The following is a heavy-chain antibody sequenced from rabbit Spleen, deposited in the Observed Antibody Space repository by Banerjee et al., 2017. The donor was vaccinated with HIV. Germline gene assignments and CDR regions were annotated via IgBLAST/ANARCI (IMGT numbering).Heavy chain of an antibody. J-gene: IGHJ6*01. CDR1: GFDLNNYNY. CDR2: IYAGSSGNT. Sequence: QSLEESGGGLVKPEGSLTLTCKTSGFDLNNYNYICWVRQAPGKGLEWIACIYAGSSGNTYSAIWAKGRFTISKTSSTTVTLQMTSLTAADTATYFCARDTSTSFSTYGMDLWGPGTLVTV. V-gene: IGHV1S40*01. CDR3: ARDTSTSFSTYGMDL. D-gene: IGHD1-1*01.